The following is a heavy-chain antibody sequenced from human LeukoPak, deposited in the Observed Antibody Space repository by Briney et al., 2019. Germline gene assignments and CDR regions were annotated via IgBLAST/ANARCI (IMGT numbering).Heavy chain of an antibody. CDR3: ARDAGVVKFDY. CDR1: GFTFSTYT. V-gene: IGHV3-64*01. CDR2: ISGNGGST. J-gene: IGHJ4*02. D-gene: IGHD3-10*01. Sequence: GGSLRPSCVASGFTFSTYTMHWVRQSPGKALEYVSSISGNGGSTEYANSVKGRFTISRDNSKNTLFLQMGSLRAEDTAVYYCARDAGVVKFDYWGQGTLATVSS.